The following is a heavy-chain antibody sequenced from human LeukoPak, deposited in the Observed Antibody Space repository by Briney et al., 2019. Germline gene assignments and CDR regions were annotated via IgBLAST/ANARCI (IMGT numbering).Heavy chain of an antibody. CDR3: ARDHGYYYGSGSYYPQPFDY. D-gene: IGHD3-10*01. V-gene: IGHV4-38-2*02. CDR1: GYSISSGYY. Sequence: SETLSLTCAVSGYSISSGYYWGWIRQPPGKGLEWIGSIYHSGSTYYNPSLKSRVTISVDTSKNQFSLKLSSVTAADTAVYYCARDHGYYYGSGSYYPQPFDYWGQGTMVTV. CDR2: IYHSGST. J-gene: IGHJ4*03.